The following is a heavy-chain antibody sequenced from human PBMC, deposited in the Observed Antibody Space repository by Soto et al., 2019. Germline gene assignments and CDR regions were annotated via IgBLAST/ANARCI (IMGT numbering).Heavy chain of an antibody. J-gene: IGHJ4*02. CDR2: VYHDGST. Sequence: SESLSLTCTVSGDSITYYYGSWIRQPPGKGLEWIGYVYHDGSTKYNPSLESRVTMSIDTSKNQFSLKVSSVIAADTAIYYCVSYDRQSGRYSLDYWGQGTLVTVSS. CDR3: VSYDRQSGRYSLDY. D-gene: IGHD3-10*01. V-gene: IGHV4-59*01. CDR1: GDSITYYY.